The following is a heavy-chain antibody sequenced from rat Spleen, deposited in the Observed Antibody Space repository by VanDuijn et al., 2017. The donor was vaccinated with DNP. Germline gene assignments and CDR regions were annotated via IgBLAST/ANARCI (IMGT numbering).Heavy chain of an antibody. Sequence: EVQLVESGGGLVQPGRSLKLSCAASGFTFSDYYMAWVRQAPTKGLEWVAYISYDGGTTYSGDSVKGRFTISRDDATNFLYLQMNRLRSEDTATYYCARHVLPLRVWDYWGQGVMVTVSS. CDR3: ARHVLPLRVWDY. D-gene: IGHD4-1*01. CDR2: ISYDGGTT. J-gene: IGHJ2*01. CDR1: GFTFSDYY. V-gene: IGHV5-22*01.